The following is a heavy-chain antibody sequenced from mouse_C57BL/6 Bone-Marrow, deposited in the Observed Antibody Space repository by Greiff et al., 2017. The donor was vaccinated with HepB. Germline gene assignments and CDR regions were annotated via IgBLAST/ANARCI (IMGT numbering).Heavy chain of an antibody. D-gene: IGHD2-1*01. J-gene: IGHJ1*03. CDR1: GYTFTDYD. CDR2: IDPETGGT. Sequence: QVQLKESGAELVRPGASVTLSCKASGYTFTDYDMHWVKQTPVHGLEWIGAIDPETGGTAYNQKFKGKAILTADKSSSTACMELRSLTSEDSAVYYCTRMGKNYYGLWGTGTTVTVSS. V-gene: IGHV1-15*01. CDR3: TRMGKNYYGL.